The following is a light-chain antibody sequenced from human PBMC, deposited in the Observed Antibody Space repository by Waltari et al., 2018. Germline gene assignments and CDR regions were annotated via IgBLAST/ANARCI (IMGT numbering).Light chain of an antibody. CDR1: QYVKYN. Sequence: DIQMTQSPSTLPASVGDRVTITCRASQYVKYNLAWFHQKPGKAPKVLIHKASRLESGVPSRFSGSGLGTEFILSISSLQPDDFATYYCHEYDSLPITFGGGTKVEIK. CDR3: HEYDSLPIT. V-gene: IGKV1-5*03. J-gene: IGKJ4*01. CDR2: KAS.